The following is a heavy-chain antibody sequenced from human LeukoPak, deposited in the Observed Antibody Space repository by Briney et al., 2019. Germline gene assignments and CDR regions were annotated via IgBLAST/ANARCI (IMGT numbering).Heavy chain of an antibody. J-gene: IGHJ5*02. CDR2: IYPGDSDT. V-gene: IGHV5-51*01. CDR3: ARQVPGCSGGSCYSGWFDP. Sequence: RGSLKISCRGSGYSFTSYWIGWVRQRPGKGLEWMGIIYPGDSDTRYSPSFQGQVTMSADKSISTAYLQWSSLKASDTAMYYCARQVPGCSGGSCYSGWFDPWGQGTLVTVSS. CDR1: GYSFTSYW. D-gene: IGHD2-15*01.